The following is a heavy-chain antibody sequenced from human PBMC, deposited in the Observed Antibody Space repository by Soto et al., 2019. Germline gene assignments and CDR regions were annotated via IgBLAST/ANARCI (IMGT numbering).Heavy chain of an antibody. CDR2: IDPSDSQT. CDR1: GYSFAGYW. V-gene: IGHV5-10-1*01. Sequence: GESLKISCKGSGYSFAGYWITWVRQKPGKGLEWMGRIDPSDSQTYYSPSFRGHVTISVTKSITTVFLQWSSLRASDTAMYYCARQIYDSDTGPHFQYYFDSWGQGTPVTVSS. D-gene: IGHD3-22*01. CDR3: ARQIYDSDTGPHFQYYFDS. J-gene: IGHJ4*02.